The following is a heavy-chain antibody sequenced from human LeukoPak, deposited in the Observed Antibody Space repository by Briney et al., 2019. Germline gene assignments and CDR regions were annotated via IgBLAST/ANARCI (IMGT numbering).Heavy chain of an antibody. D-gene: IGHD3-10*01. CDR3: AREIPTYGSGMSY. J-gene: IGHJ4*02. CDR1: GGSISSSSYY. V-gene: IGHV4-39*07. Sequence: SETLSLTCTVSGGSISSSSYYWGWIRQPPGKGLEWIGSIYYSGSTYYNPSLKSRVTMSVDTSNNQFSLKLTSVTAADTAVYYCAREIPTYGSGMSYWGQGTLVTVSS. CDR2: IYYSGST.